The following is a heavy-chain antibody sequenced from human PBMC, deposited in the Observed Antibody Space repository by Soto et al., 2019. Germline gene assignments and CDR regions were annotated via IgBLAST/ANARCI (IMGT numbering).Heavy chain of an antibody. CDR2: INPNSGGT. D-gene: IGHD3-16*02. CDR1: GYTFTGYY. V-gene: IGHV1-2*02. J-gene: IGHJ4*02. Sequence: ASVKVSCKASGYTFTGYYMHWVRQAPGQGLEWMGWINPNSGGTNYAQKFQGRVTMTRDTSISTAYMELSRLRSDDTAVYYCARCMITCGGVIVFDYCGQVPLVTVST. CDR3: ARCMITCGGVIVFDY.